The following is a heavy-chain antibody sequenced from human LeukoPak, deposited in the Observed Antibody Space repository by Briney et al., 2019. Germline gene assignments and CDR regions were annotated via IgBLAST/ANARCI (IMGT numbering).Heavy chain of an antibody. V-gene: IGHV4-34*01. CDR1: GGSFSGYY. CDR3: ARGPVYGDYTYPNWFDP. CDR2: INHSGST. D-gene: IGHD4-17*01. J-gene: IGHJ5*02. Sequence: SETLSLTCAVYGGSFSGYYWSWLRQPPGKGLEWLGEINHSGSTNYNPSLKSRVTISVDTSKNQFSLKLSSVTAADTAVYYCARGPVYGDYTYPNWFDPWGQGTLVTVSS.